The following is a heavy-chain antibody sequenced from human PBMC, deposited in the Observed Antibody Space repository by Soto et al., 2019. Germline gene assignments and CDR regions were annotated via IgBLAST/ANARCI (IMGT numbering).Heavy chain of an antibody. J-gene: IGHJ6*02. Sequence: QVQLVESGGGVVQPGRSLRLSCAASGFTFSSYGMHWVRQAPGKGLEWVAVISYDGSNKYYADSVKGRFTISRDNSKNTLYLQMNSLRAEDTAVYYCAKDGAHPSGGYCSGGSCYPLYYYYGMDVWGQGTTVTVSS. CDR3: AKDGAHPSGGYCSGGSCYPLYYYYGMDV. CDR1: GFTFSSYG. CDR2: ISYDGSNK. D-gene: IGHD2-15*01. V-gene: IGHV3-30*18.